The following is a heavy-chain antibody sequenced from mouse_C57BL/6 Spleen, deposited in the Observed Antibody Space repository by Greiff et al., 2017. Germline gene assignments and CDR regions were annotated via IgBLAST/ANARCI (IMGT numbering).Heavy chain of an antibody. Sequence: VQLQQSGAELVRPGASVTLSCKASGYTFTDYEMHWVKQTPVHGLEWIGAIDPETGGTAYTQKFKGKAILTADKSSSTAYMELRSLTSEDSAVYYWTRRGLYYGNYDLFAYWGQGTLVNVS. V-gene: IGHV1-15*01. CDR3: TRRGLYYGNYDLFAY. J-gene: IGHJ3*01. D-gene: IGHD2-1*01. CDR1: GYTFTDYE. CDR2: IDPETGGT.